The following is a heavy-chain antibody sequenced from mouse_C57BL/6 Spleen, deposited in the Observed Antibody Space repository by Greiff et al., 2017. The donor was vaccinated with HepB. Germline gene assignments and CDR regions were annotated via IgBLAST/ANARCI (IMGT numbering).Heavy chain of an antibody. CDR2: IYPRDGST. CDR1: GYTFTDHT. D-gene: IGHD2-4*01. Sequence: VQLVESDAELVKPGASVKISCKVSGYTFTDHTIHWMKQRPEQGLEWIGYIYPRDGSTKYNEKFKGKATLTADKSSSTAYMQLNSLTSEDSAVYFCARQVDYAYWYFDVWGTGTTVTVSS. J-gene: IGHJ1*03. CDR3: ARQVDYAYWYFDV. V-gene: IGHV1-78*01.